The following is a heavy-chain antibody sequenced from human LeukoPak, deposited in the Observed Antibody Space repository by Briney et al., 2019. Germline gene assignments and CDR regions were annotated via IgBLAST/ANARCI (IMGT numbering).Heavy chain of an antibody. J-gene: IGHJ4*02. CDR1: GFTFSSYW. CDR2: IKEDGSEK. V-gene: IGHV3-7*04. CDR3: ARDQNWASAD. Sequence: PGGSLRLSCAASGFTFSSYWMSRVRQAPGKGLEWVANIKEDGSEKNYVDSVKGRFTISRDNAKNSLYLQMNSLRADDTAVYYCARDQNWASADWGQGTLVTVSS. D-gene: IGHD2/OR15-2a*01.